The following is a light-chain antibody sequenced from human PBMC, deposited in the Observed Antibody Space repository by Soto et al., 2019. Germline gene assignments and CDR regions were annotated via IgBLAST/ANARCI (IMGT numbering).Light chain of an antibody. V-gene: IGKV1-33*01. J-gene: IGKJ2*01. CDR1: QDISNY. Sequence: DIQMTQSPSSLSASVGDSVTITCQASQDISNYLNWYQQKPGKAPKLLIYDASNLETGVPSRFSGSGSGTDFTFTISSLQPEDIATYYCQQYDNLPPFFGQGTKLEIK. CDR3: QQYDNLPPF. CDR2: DAS.